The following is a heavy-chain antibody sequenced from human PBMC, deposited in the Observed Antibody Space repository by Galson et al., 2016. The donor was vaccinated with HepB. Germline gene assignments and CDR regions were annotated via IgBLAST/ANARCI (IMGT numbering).Heavy chain of an antibody. D-gene: IGHD2-15*01. J-gene: IGHJ6*02. CDR3: AKKDVALGNAMDV. CDR1: GFNLRKHA. CDR2: ISGDGGTT. V-gene: IGHV3-23*01. Sequence: SLRLSCAASGFNLRKHAMSWVRQAPGKGLEWVSGISGDGGTTSYADSVKGRFTISRDNSKSTAYLQMNRLRAEDTAVYYCAKKDVALGNAMDVWGQGTTVTVSS.